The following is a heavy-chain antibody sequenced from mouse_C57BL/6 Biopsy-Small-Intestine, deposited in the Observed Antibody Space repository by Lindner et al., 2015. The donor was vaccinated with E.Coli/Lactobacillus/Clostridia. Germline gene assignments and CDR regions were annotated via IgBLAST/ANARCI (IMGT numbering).Heavy chain of an antibody. D-gene: IGHD1-1*01. J-gene: IGHJ2*01. CDR1: GFNIKDYY. Sequence: VKLQESGADLVKPGASVKLSCTASGFNIKDYYIHWVKQKTDQGLEWIGRIDPGDGESKYAPKFQDKATITADTSSNTAYLQLRSLTSEDTAVYYCAREFITTIGYYFDYWGHGTTLTVSS. CDR3: AREFITTIGYYFDY. CDR2: IDPGDGES. V-gene: IGHV14-2*01.